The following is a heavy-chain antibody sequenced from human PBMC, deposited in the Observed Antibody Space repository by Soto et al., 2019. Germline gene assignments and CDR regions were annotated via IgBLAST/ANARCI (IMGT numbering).Heavy chain of an antibody. CDR1: GVTFSSYA. CDR3: ARSQGSSTSLEIYSHYYYGMDV. J-gene: IGHJ6*02. D-gene: IGHD2-2*01. Sequence: QVQLVQSGAEVKNPGSSVKVSGKASGVTFSSYAISWVRQAPGQGLEWMGGIIPISGTANYAQKVQGRVTITADESTSTAYMELSSLRSEDTAVYYCARSQGSSTSLEIYSHYYYGMDVWGQGTTVTVSS. CDR2: IIPISGTA. V-gene: IGHV1-69*01.